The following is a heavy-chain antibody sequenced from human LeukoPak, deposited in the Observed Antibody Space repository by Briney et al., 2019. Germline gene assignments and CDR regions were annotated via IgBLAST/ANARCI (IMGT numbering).Heavy chain of an antibody. CDR2: ISTDGYTT. Sequence: GGTLRLSCAASGLAFSAYKMHWVRQAPRKGLVWVSRISTDGYTTDYADFVQGRFTASRDNTKNTWSLEMNSLRAEDTAVYYCVVGGSPGYWGQGTLVTVSS. CDR1: GLAFSAYK. CDR3: VVGGSPGY. V-gene: IGHV3-74*01. D-gene: IGHD2-15*01. J-gene: IGHJ4*02.